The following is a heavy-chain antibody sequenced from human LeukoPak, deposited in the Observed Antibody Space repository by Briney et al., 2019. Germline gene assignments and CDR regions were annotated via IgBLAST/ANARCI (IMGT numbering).Heavy chain of an antibody. J-gene: IGHJ3*02. Sequence: ASVKVSCKASGGTFSSYTISWVRQAPGQGLEWMGRIIPILGIANYAQKFQGRVTITADKSTSTAYMELSSLRSEDTAVYYCASIYSSSSGVGAFDIWGQGTTVTVSS. CDR2: IIPILGIA. D-gene: IGHD6-6*01. CDR3: ASIYSSSSGVGAFDI. V-gene: IGHV1-69*02. CDR1: GGTFSSYT.